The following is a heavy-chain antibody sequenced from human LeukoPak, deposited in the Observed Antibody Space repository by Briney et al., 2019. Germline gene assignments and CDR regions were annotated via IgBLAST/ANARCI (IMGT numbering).Heavy chain of an antibody. CDR1: GFTFSSYG. CDR3: AKQYYYDSSGYFDY. Sequence: GGSLRLSCAASGFTFSSYGMHWVRQAPGKGLEWVAVIWYDGSKKYYADSVKGRFTISRDNSKNTLYLQMNSLRAEDTAVYYCAKQYYYDSSGYFDYWGQGTLVTVSS. J-gene: IGHJ4*02. CDR2: IWYDGSKK. V-gene: IGHV3-33*06. D-gene: IGHD3-22*01.